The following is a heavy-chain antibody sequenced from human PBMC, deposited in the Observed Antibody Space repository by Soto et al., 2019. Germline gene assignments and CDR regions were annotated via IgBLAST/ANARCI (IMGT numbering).Heavy chain of an antibody. CDR1: GASVAGGSYY. J-gene: IGHJ5*02. D-gene: IGHD5-12*01. Sequence: SETLSLTCSVSGASVAGGSYYWSWVRQPPGKGLEWIGYIPSRGRPFYNPSLTSRGTISADTSKNQLSLQLTSVPAADTAVYYCARDTYSGYDFGLWGQGXLVTVSS. CDR3: ARDTYSGYDFGL. CDR2: IPSRGRP. V-gene: IGHV4-30-4*01.